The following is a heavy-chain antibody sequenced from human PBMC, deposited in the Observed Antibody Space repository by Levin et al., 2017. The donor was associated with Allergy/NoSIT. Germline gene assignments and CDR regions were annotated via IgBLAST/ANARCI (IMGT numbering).Heavy chain of an antibody. V-gene: IGHV3-11*05. CDR2: ISGNNGFT. Sequence: GGSLRLSCAASGFTFSDYYMSWVRQAPGKGLEWVSYISGNNGFTNYADSVKGRFTISRDNAKNSLYLEMNSLRAEDTAVYYCARGVQLWLRFSYFDPWGQGALVTVSS. CDR3: ARGVQLWLRFSYFDP. D-gene: IGHD5-18*01. CDR1: GFTFSDYY. J-gene: IGHJ5*02.